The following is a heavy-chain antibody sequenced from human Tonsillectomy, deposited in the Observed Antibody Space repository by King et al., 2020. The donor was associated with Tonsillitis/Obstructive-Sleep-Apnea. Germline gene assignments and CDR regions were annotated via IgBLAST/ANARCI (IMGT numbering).Heavy chain of an antibody. CDR1: GGSISSYY. D-gene: IGHD4-17*01. V-gene: IGHV4-59*08. CDR2: IYYSGST. CDR3: ARLEGDYYAFDI. Sequence: QLQESGPGLVKPSETLSLTCTVSGGSISSYYWSWIRQPPGKGLEWIGYIYYSGSTNYNPSLKSRVTISVDTSQNQFSLKLSSVTAADTAVYYCARLEGDYYAFDIWGQGTMVTVSS. J-gene: IGHJ3*02.